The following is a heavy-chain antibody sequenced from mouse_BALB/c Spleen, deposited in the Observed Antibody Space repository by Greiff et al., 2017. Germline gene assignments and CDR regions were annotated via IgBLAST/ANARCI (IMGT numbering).Heavy chain of an antibody. J-gene: IGHJ4*01. V-gene: IGHV1-80*01. CDR3: ARTTVVAYYAMDY. CDR2: IYPGDGDT. D-gene: IGHD1-1*01. Sequence: VQVVESGAELVRPGSSVKISCKASGYAFSSYWMNWVKQRPGQGLEWIGQIYPGDGDTNYNGKFKGKATLTADKSSSTAYMQLSSLTSEDSAVYFCARTTVVAYYAMDYWGQGTSVTVSS. CDR1: GYAFSSYW.